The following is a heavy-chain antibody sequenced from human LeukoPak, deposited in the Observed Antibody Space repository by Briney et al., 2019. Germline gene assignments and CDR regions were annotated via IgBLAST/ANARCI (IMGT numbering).Heavy chain of an antibody. CDR2: IKQDGSEK. Sequence: GGSLRLSCAASGFTFSSYWMSWVRQAPGKGLEWVANIKQDGSEKYYVDSVKGRFTISRDNAKNSLYLQMNSLRAEDTAVYYCANEGYSSSWYNAEGDYWGQGTLVTVSS. CDR3: ANEGYSSSWYNAEGDY. CDR1: GFTFSSYW. J-gene: IGHJ4*02. V-gene: IGHV3-7*01. D-gene: IGHD6-13*01.